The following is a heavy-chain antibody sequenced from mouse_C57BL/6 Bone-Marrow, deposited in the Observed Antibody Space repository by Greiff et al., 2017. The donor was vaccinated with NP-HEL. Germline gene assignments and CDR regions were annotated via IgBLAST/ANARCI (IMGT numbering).Heavy chain of an antibody. CDR1: GYTFTDYN. J-gene: IGHJ2*01. V-gene: IGHV1-22*01. D-gene: IGHD1-1*01. CDR3: ALYSASSCDYFDY. CDR2: INPNNGGT. Sequence: EVHLVESGPELVKPGASVKMSCKASGYTFTDYNMHWVKQSHGKSLEWIGYINPNNGGTSYNQKFKGKATLTVNKSSSTAYMELRSLTSEDSAVYYCALYSASSCDYFDYWGQGTTLTVSS.